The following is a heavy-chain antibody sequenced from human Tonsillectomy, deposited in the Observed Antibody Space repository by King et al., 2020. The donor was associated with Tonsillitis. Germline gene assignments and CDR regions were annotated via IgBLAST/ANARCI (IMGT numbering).Heavy chain of an antibody. J-gene: IGHJ4*02. D-gene: IGHD4-17*01. CDR2: ISFDGSNK. Sequence: QLVQSGGGVVQPGRSLRLSCAASGFTFSSYGMHWVRQAPGKGLEWVAVISFDGSNKYYADSVKGRFTISRDNSRNRLYLHMNSLRADDTAVYYCAKDPPPDADYERWVVCYFDYWGQGTLATVSS. V-gene: IGHV3-30*18. CDR3: AKDPPPDADYERWVVCYFDY. CDR1: GFTFSSYG.